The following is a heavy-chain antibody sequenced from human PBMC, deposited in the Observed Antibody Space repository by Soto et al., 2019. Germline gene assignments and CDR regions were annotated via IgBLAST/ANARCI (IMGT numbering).Heavy chain of an antibody. J-gene: IGHJ4*02. CDR3: ARGGRRDALLVTGVAFY. V-gene: IGHV4-61*01. CDR1: GGSVSSGSYY. CDR2: IFYSGST. Sequence: NPSETLSLTCTVSGGSVSSGSYYWSWIRQSPGKGLEWIGYIFYSGSTNYNPSLKSRVTITVDTTKSQFSLKLSSMSAADTAVYYCARGGRRDALLVTGVAFYWGQGILVTVSS. D-gene: IGHD3-9*01.